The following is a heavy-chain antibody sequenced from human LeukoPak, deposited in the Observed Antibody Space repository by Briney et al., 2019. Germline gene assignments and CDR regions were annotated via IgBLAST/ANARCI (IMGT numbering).Heavy chain of an antibody. V-gene: IGHV3-21*01. CDR2: INNVGSHI. CDR3: AKDRSGPAEH. Sequence: KSGGSLRLSCAASGFTFSSSAMNWVRQAPGKGLEWVSSINNVGSHIYYADSVKGRFTISRDNAKNSLYLQMNSLRAEDTAVYYCAKDRSGPAEHWGQGTLVTVAA. J-gene: IGHJ1*01. CDR1: GFTFSSSA.